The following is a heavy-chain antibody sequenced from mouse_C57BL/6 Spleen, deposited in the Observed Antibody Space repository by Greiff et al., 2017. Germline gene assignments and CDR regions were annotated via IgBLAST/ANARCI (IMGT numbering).Heavy chain of an antibody. CDR3: ARVATVVAEGFAY. CDR1: GFTFSSYA. J-gene: IGHJ3*01. CDR2: ISDGGSYT. V-gene: IGHV5-4*03. Sequence: EVKLVESGGGLVKPGGSLKLSCAASGFTFSSYAMSWVRQTPEKRLEWVATISDGGSYTYYPDNVKGRFTISRNNAKNNLFLQMSHLKSEDTAMYYCARVATVVAEGFAYWGQGTLVTVSA. D-gene: IGHD1-1*01.